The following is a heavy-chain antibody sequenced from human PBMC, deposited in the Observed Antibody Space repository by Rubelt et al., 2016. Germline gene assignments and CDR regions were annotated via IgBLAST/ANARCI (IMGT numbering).Heavy chain of an antibody. CDR3: ARGDGYTFGY. V-gene: IGHV1-2*06. Sequence: QVQLVQSETEVKKPGASVKVSCKASGYTFTTYAISWVRQAPGQGLEWMGRINPNSGGTNYAQKFQGRVTMTRDTYISTAYMGLGRLGSDDTAVYYCARGDGYTFGYWGQGTLVTVSS. D-gene: IGHD5-24*01. J-gene: IGHJ4*02. CDR2: INPNSGGT. CDR1: GYTFTTYA.